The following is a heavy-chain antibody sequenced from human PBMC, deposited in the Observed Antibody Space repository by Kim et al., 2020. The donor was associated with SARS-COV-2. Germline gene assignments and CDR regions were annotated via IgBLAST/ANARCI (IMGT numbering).Heavy chain of an antibody. Sequence: SETLSLTCTVSGGSISSYYWSWIRQPPGKGLEWIGYIYYSGSTNYNPSLKSRVTISVDTSKNQFSLKLSSVTAADTAVYYCARAPYTAMGWDYYYYGMDVWGQGTTVTVSS. J-gene: IGHJ6*02. CDR3: ARAPYTAMGWDYYYYGMDV. CDR1: GGSISSYY. V-gene: IGHV4-59*01. CDR2: IYYSGST. D-gene: IGHD5-18*01.